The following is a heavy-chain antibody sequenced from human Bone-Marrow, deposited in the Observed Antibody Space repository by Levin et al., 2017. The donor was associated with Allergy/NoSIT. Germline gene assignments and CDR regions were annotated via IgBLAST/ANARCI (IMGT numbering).Heavy chain of an antibody. J-gene: IGHJ6*02. D-gene: IGHD1-7*01. Sequence: TGGSLRLSCAASGFTFSSYSMNWVRQAPGKGLEWVSSISSSSSYIYYADSVKGRFTISRDNAKNSLYLQMNSLRAEDTAVYYCARDKFTGTAFRMGYYYYGMDVWGQGTTVTVSS. V-gene: IGHV3-21*01. CDR1: GFTFSSYS. CDR2: ISSSSSYI. CDR3: ARDKFTGTAFRMGYYYYGMDV.